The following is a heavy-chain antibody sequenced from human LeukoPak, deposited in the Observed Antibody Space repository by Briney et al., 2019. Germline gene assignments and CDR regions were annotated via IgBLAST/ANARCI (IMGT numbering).Heavy chain of an antibody. D-gene: IGHD2-2*01. CDR2: IKEDGSEK. V-gene: IGHV3-7*01. CDR1: GFTFRNDW. J-gene: IGHJ4*02. CDR3: ARDGVPHASDY. Sequence: GGSLRLSCAASGFTFRNDWMIWARQAPGKGLEWVANIKEDGSEKYYVDSVKGRFTISRDNAKNSLFLQMNSLRGEDTAVYYCARDGVPHASDYWGQGTLVTVSS.